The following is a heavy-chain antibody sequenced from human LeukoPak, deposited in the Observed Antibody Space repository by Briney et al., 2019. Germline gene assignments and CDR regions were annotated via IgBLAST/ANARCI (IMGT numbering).Heavy chain of an antibody. CDR2: ISGSGGST. Sequence: GRSLRLSRATPVFILTSYAMSCVPQAPGKGLEWVSTISGSGGSTYYADSVKGRFTIPSDNSKNTVYLQMNSLRAEDPAVYYCARDPSCISDVCHRDVDSWGQGTLVTVSS. CDR1: VFILTSYA. D-gene: IGHD2-8*01. CDR3: ARDPSCISDVCHRDVDS. V-gene: IGHV3-23*01. J-gene: IGHJ4*02.